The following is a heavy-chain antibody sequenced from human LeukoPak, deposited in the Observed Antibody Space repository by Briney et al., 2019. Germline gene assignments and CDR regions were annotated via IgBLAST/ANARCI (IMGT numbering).Heavy chain of an antibody. Sequence: GGSLRLSCAASGFTVSSNYMSWVRQAPGKGLEWVSAISGSGGSTYYADSVKGRFTISRDNSKNTLYLQMNSLRAEDTAVYYCAKVVGPPGSYWGQGTLVTVSS. D-gene: IGHD3-10*01. CDR3: AKVVGPPGSY. V-gene: IGHV3-23*01. CDR1: GFTVSSNY. CDR2: ISGSGGST. J-gene: IGHJ4*02.